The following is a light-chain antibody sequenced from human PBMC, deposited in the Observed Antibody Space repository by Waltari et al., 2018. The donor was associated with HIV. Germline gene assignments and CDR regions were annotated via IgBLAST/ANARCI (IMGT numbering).Light chain of an antibody. CDR1: DSNIGSHA. V-gene: IGLV1-36*01. CDR2: NAD. J-gene: IGLJ2*01. CDR3: AAWDDGLNGVI. Sequence: QSVLTQSPSVSEAPGQSVTISCSGSDSNIGSHAVTWYQQFPGKPPRLLVYNADLILSGVSDRLSASKSGTSASLAINDLQSEHESHYYCAAWDDGLNGVIFGGGTKVTVL.